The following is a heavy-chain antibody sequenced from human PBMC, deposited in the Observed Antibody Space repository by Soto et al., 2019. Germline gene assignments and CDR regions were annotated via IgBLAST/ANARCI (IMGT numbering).Heavy chain of an antibody. J-gene: IGHJ6*02. V-gene: IGHV1-18*01. D-gene: IGHD3-16*01. CDR3: ARSWVTGKGGMDV. CDR2: INGYTGNT. Sequence: QVQLVQSGAEVKKPGASVKVSCKASGYTFTSYGFGWVRQAPGQGLEWMGWINGYTGNTHYAQKFQGRVTMTTDTSTSTAYMELWTLISDDTAVYYCARSWVTGKGGMDVWGQGTTVTVSS. CDR1: GYTFTSYG.